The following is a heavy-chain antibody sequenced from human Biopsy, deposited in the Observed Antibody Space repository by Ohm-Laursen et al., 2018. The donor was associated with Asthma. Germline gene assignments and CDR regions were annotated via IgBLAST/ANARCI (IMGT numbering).Heavy chain of an antibody. D-gene: IGHD6-13*01. J-gene: IGHJ4*02. CDR1: GFTFDDYA. CDR3: VKDIRLQLWGFDS. V-gene: IGHV3-9*01. CDR2: VSWNSGSI. Sequence: SLRLSCTAFGFTFDDYAMHWVRQAPGKGLEWVSGVSWNSGSIDYADSVKGRFTISRDNAKDSLYLQMNSLRGADTALYYCVKDIRLQLWGFDSWGQGTLVTVSS.